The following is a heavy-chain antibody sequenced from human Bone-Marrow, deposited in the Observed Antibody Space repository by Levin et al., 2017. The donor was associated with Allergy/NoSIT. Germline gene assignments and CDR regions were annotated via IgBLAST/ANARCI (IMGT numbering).Heavy chain of an antibody. Sequence: PGESLKISCAASGFTFSSYGMHWVRQAPGKGLEWVAIIWSDGSNKYYADSVKGRFTISRDNSKNTLYLQMNSLRAEDTAVYYCAKRGSSAWDFDYWGQGTLVTVSS. J-gene: IGHJ4*02. CDR1: GFTFSSYG. CDR2: IWSDGSNK. V-gene: IGHV3-30*02. D-gene: IGHD6-19*01. CDR3: AKRGSSAWDFDY.